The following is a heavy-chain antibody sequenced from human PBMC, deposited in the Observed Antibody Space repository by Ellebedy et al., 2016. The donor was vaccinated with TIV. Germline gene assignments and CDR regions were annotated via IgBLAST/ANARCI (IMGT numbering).Heavy chain of an antibody. CDR1: GGTFSSYA. CDR2: IIPIFGTA. J-gene: IGHJ6*02. CDR3: ARDSKADSSGYYRDYYNYGMDV. V-gene: IGHV1-69*13. D-gene: IGHD3-22*01. Sequence: ASVKVSCKASGGTFSSYAISWLRQAPGQGLEWMGGIIPIFGTANYAQKFQGRVTITADESTSTAYMELSSLRSEDTAVYYCARDSKADSSGYYRDYYNYGMDVWGQGTTVTVSS.